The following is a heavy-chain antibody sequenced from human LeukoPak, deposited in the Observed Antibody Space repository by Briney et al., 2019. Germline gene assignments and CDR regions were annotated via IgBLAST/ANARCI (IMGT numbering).Heavy chain of an antibody. V-gene: IGHV4-39*07. Sequence: SETLSLTCTVSGGYIITSGHYWGRIRQPPGKGLEWIGSIYYTGVTSTNPFFRSRMSISVDTSKNQFSLNLTSVTAADAAVYYCARERSSSGGHSWFDPWGQGTLVTVSS. J-gene: IGHJ5*02. CDR2: IYYTGVT. D-gene: IGHD4-23*01. CDR3: ARERSSSGGHSWFDP. CDR1: GGYIITSGHY.